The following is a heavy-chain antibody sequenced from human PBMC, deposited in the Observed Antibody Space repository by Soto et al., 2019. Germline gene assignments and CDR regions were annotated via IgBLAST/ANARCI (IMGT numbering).Heavy chain of an antibody. D-gene: IGHD3-10*01. CDR3: ARSRITMVRGEYYFDY. CDR2: MNPNSGNT. CDR1: GYTFTSYD. Sequence: QVQLVQSGAEVKKPGASGKVSCKASGYTFTSYDINWVRQATGQGLEWMGWMNPNSGNTGYAQKFQGRVTMTRNTSISTAYMELSSLRSEDTAVYYCARSRITMVRGEYYFDYWGQGTLVTLSS. V-gene: IGHV1-8*01. J-gene: IGHJ4*02.